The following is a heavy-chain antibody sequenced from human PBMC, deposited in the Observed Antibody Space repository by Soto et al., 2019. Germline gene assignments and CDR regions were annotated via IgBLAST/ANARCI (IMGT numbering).Heavy chain of an antibody. J-gene: IGHJ6*02. CDR1: GYTFTSYG. CDR3: ARTDCSSTSCYNYYYYGMDV. D-gene: IGHD2-2*01. Sequence: GASVKVSCKASGYTFTSYGISWVRQAPGQGLEWMGWISAYNGNTKYSQKFQGRVTITRDTSATTAYMELSSLRSEDSAVFYCARTDCSSTSCYNYYYYGMDVWGQGTTVTVSS. V-gene: IGHV1-18*01. CDR2: ISAYNGNT.